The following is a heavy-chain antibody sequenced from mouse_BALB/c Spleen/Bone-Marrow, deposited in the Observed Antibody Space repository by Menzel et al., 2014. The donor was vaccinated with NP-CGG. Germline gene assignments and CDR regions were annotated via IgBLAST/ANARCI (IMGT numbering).Heavy chain of an antibody. CDR1: GYTFTGYW. CDR3: ARLIYVSSYIVDL. D-gene: IGHD1-1*01. J-gene: IGHJ4*01. Sequence: VQLQQSGAELVKPGPSVKLFCKASGYTFTGYWMHWVKQRPGQGLERIGEINPSNGRTNCNEKLKSMATLPVDKSSSTGYMQLSNLTSEDSAVFYCARLIYVSSYIVDLWVQGTSVTVSS. V-gene: IGHV1S81*02. CDR2: INPSNGRT.